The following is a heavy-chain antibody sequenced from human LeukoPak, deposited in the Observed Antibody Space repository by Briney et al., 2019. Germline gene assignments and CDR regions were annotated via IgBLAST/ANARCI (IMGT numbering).Heavy chain of an antibody. D-gene: IGHD6-13*01. Sequence: GGSLRLSCAASGFTFSSYSMNWVRQAPGKGLEWVAVIWYDGSNKYYADSVKGRFTISRDNSKNTLYLQMNSLRAEDTAVYYCARSIQQLVLFDYWGQGTLVTVSS. J-gene: IGHJ4*02. CDR2: IWYDGSNK. V-gene: IGHV3-33*08. CDR1: GFTFSSYS. CDR3: ARSIQQLVLFDY.